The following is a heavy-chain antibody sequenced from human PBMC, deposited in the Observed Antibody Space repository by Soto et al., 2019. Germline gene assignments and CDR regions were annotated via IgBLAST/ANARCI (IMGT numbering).Heavy chain of an antibody. D-gene: IGHD5-18*01. CDR2: LYWDDDE. J-gene: IGHJ4*02. CDR3: AHRPRGYSYYFDS. CDR1: GFSLSTRGVG. Sequence: QITLKESGPTLVKPTQTLTLTCTFSGFSLSTRGVGVGWIRQPPGKALEWLALLYWDDDEGYSPSLKSRLTISKDTSNNQVVITVTNMDPVDTATYYCAHRPRGYSYYFDSWGQGTLVTVSS. V-gene: IGHV2-5*02.